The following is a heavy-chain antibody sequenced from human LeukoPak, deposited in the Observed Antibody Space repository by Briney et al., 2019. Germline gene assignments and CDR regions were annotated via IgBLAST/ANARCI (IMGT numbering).Heavy chain of an antibody. J-gene: IGHJ6*02. V-gene: IGHV1-2*02. CDR3: ASRTPMVRGVIIKGPYYSMDV. CDR2: INPNSGGT. CDR1: GYTFTGYY. Sequence: ASVKVSCKASGYTFTGYYMHWVRQAPGQGLEWMGWINPNSGGTNYAQKFQGRVTMSRDTSISTAYMELSRLRSDDTAVYYCASRTPMVRGVIIKGPYYSMDVCRQGTTVNVS. D-gene: IGHD3-10*01.